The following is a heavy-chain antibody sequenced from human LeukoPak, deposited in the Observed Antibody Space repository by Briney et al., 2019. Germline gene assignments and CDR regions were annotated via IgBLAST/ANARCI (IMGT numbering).Heavy chain of an antibody. V-gene: IGHV3-23*01. CDR2: ISGSGSNT. CDR1: GFTFSSYA. J-gene: IGHJ4*02. D-gene: IGHD3-22*01. Sequence: GGSLRLSCAASGFTFSSYAMSWVRQAPGKGRGWVSAISGSGSNTYYADSLKGRFTISRDNSKNTLYLQMNSLRAEDTAVYYCAKGYDSSGYYFNYFDYWGQGTLVTVSS. CDR3: AKGYDSSGYYFNYFDY.